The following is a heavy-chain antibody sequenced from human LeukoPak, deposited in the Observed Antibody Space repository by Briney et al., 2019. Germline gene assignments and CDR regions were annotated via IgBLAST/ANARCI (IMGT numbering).Heavy chain of an antibody. D-gene: IGHD3-22*01. V-gene: IGHV4-59*01. Sequence: SETLSLTCTASGGSISSYYWSWIRQPPGKGLEWIGYIYYSGSTNYYASLKSRVTISVDTSNNQFSLKLSSVTAADTAVYYCARDRTYDSSGLYYYYGMDVWGQGTTVTVSS. CDR3: ARDRTYDSSGLYYYYGMDV. J-gene: IGHJ6*02. CDR1: GGSISSYY. CDR2: IYYSGST.